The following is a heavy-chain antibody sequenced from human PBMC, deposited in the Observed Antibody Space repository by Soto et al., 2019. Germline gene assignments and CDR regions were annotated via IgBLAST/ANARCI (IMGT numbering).Heavy chain of an antibody. V-gene: IGHV1-3*01. CDR1: GYTFTSYA. J-gene: IGHJ5*02. D-gene: IGHD6-13*01. Sequence: ASVKVSCKASGYTFTSYAMHWVRQAPGQRLEWMGWINAGNGNTKYSQKFQGRVTITRDTSASTAYMELSSLRSEDTAVYYCARDTGIAAAGTWWFDPWGQGTLVTVSS. CDR2: INAGNGNT. CDR3: ARDTGIAAAGTWWFDP.